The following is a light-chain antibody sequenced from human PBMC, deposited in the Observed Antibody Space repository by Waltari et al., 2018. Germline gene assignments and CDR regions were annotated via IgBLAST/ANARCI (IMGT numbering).Light chain of an antibody. V-gene: IGLV3-21*02. CDR2: DDS. Sequence: SAVRTQPPSISVAPGQTAKITCGGRNIGSKRVPGYQQRPGQAPQLLVFDDSARPSGIPDRFAGSHSEDTATLTISRVEAGDEADYYCQVWDSSSDWEFGEGTKLTV. CDR1: NIGSKR. J-gene: IGLJ2*01. CDR3: QVWDSSSDWE.